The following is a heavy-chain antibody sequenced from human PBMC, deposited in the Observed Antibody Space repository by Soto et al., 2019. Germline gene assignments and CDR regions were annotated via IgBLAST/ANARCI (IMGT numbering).Heavy chain of an antibody. CDR1: GFTFRNYG. J-gene: IGHJ4*02. CDR3: AKDLKVAAAGYFFDH. D-gene: IGHD6-13*01. V-gene: IGHV3-30*18. CDR2: IANDGGDK. Sequence: GGSLRLSFAASGFTFRNYGMHWVRQAPGKGLEWVSVIANDGGDKKYANSVKGRFTISRENAKNTMYLQMNSLRAEDSAVYYCAKDLKVAAAGYFFDHWGQGTLVTVSS.